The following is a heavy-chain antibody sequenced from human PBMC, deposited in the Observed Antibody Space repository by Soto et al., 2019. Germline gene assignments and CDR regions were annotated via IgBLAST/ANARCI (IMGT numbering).Heavy chain of an antibody. D-gene: IGHD4-17*01. CDR2: INHSGST. CDR1: GGSFSGYY. J-gene: IGHJ6*03. Sequence: SETLSLTCAVYGGSFSGYYWSWIRQPPGKGLEWIGEINHSGSTNYNPSLKSRVTISVDTSKNQFSLKLSSVTAADTAVYYCARARRHPVTPTYYYYYMDVWGKGTTVTVSS. CDR3: ARARRHPVTPTYYYYYMDV. V-gene: IGHV4-34*01.